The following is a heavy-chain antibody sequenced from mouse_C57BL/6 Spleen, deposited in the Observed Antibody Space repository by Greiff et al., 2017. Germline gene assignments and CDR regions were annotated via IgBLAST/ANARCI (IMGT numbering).Heavy chain of an antibody. J-gene: IGHJ2*01. V-gene: IGHV1-52*01. CDR1: GYTFTSYW. Sequence: QVQLQQSGAELVRPGSSVKLSCKASGYTFTSYWMHWVKQRPIQGLEWIGNIDPSDSETHYNQKFKDKATLTVDKSSSTAYMQLSSLTSEDSAVYYCARYGFYGSSGFYFDYWGQGTTLTVSS. CDR3: ARYGFYGSSGFYFDY. CDR2: IDPSDSET. D-gene: IGHD1-1*01.